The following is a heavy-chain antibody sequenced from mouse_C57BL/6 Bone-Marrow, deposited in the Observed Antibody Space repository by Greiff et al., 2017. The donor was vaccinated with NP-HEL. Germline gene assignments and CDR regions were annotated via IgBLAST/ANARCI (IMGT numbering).Heavy chain of an antibody. V-gene: IGHV1-53*01. J-gene: IGHJ2*01. CDR1: GYTFTSYW. CDR3: ARSPYYYGSSLYYFDY. CDR2: INPSNGGT. D-gene: IGHD1-1*01. Sequence: VKLQQPGTELVKPGASVKLSCKASGYTFTSYWMHWVKQRPGQGLEWIGNINPSNGGTNYNEKFKSKATLTVDKSSSTAYMQLSSLTSEDSAVYYCARSPYYYGSSLYYFDYWGQGTTLTVSS.